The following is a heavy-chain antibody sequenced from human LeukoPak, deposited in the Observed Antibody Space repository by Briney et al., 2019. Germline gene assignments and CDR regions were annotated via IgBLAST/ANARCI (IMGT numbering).Heavy chain of an antibody. CDR1: GFPFSLHY. J-gene: IGHJ4*02. CDR3: ATEEWYRFDN. V-gene: IGHV3-7*01. Sequence: PGGSLRLSCAVSGFPFSLHYVTWVRQAPGKGLERVAKISPNGNEKNYVDSVKGRFTISRDNAKSSLYLQMNSLRAEDTAVYYCATEEWYRFDNWGQGTLVTVSS. D-gene: IGHD2-8*01. CDR2: ISPNGNEK.